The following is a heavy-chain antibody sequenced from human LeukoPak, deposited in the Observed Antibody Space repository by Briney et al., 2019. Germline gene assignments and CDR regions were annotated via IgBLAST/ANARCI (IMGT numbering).Heavy chain of an antibody. Sequence: GASVKVSCKASGYTFTGYYMHWVRQAPGQGREGMGWINPNSGGTNYAQKFQGRVTMTRDTSISTAYMELSRLRSDDTAVYYCARAVTMVRGVIKVKRFDPWGQGTLVTVSS. CDR2: INPNSGGT. CDR1: GYTFTGYY. CDR3: ARAVTMVRGVIKVKRFDP. V-gene: IGHV1-2*02. J-gene: IGHJ5*02. D-gene: IGHD3-10*01.